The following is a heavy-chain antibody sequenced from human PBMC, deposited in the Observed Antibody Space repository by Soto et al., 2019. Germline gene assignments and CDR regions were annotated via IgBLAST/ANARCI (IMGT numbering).Heavy chain of an antibody. Sequence: VHLQESGPGLVKPSETLSLSCVVSGGSVITSNWWSWVRQTPGKGLEWIADISYNGSPNYNPSLESIYDISVDKSNNLFSLNLKYVTAADTSVYYCARERVFAGTKWFFYFWGRGTLVTVST. J-gene: IGHJ2*01. CDR1: GGSVITSNW. D-gene: IGHD6-13*01. V-gene: IGHV4-4*02. CDR3: ARERVFAGTKWFFYF. CDR2: ISYNGSP.